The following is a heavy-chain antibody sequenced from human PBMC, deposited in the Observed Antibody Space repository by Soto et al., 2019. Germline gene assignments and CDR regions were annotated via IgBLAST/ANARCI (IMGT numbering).Heavy chain of an antibody. CDR1: GYTFTGYY. CDR2: INPNSGGT. J-gene: IGHJ6*02. V-gene: IGHV1-2*02. Sequence: SVKVSCKASGYTFTGYYMHWVRQAPGQGLEWMGWINPNSGGTNYAQKFQGRVTMTRDTSISTAYMELSRLRSDDTAVYYCARDSDCSSTSCLPILYYYYRMDVWGQGTTVTVSS. D-gene: IGHD2-2*01. CDR3: ARDSDCSSTSCLPILYYYYRMDV.